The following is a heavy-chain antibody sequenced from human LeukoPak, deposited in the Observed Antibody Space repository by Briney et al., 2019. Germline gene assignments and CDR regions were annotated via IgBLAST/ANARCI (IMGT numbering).Heavy chain of an antibody. CDR1: GYTLTELS. CDR3: ARDQEDCSSTSCYDGWFDP. CDR2: FDPEDGET. D-gene: IGHD2-2*01. J-gene: IGHJ5*02. Sequence: ASVKVSCKVSGYTLTELSMHWVRQAPGKGLEWMGGFDPEDGETIYAQKFQGRVTMTEDTSTDTAYMELSSLRSEDTAVYYCARDQEDCSSTSCYDGWFDPWGQGTLVTVSS. V-gene: IGHV1-24*01.